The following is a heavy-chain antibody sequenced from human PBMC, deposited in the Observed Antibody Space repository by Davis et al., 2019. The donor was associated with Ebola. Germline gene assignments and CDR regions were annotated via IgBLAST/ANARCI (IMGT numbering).Heavy chain of an antibody. CDR2: ISSSGSTI. CDR3: ASWVGAARPPMDV. CDR1: GFTFSSYS. D-gene: IGHD6-6*01. J-gene: IGHJ6*02. V-gene: IGHV3-48*04. Sequence: GESLKISCAASGFTFSSYSMNWVREAPGKGLEWVSYISSSGSTIYYADSVKGRFTISRDNAKNSLYLQMNSLRAEDTAVYYCASWVGAARPPMDVWGQGTTVTVSS.